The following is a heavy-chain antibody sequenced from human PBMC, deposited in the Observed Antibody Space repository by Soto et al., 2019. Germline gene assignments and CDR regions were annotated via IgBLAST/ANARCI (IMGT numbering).Heavy chain of an antibody. CDR1: GFTFSNYA. CDR2: ISGSGGST. V-gene: IGHV3-23*01. Sequence: GGSLRLSCAASGFTFSNYAVTWVRQAPGKGLEWVSTISGSGGSTYYADSVKGRFTISRDNSKNTLYLQMNSLRAEDTAVYYCARVGLPLDYWGQGALVIVSS. CDR3: ARVGLPLDY. J-gene: IGHJ4*02.